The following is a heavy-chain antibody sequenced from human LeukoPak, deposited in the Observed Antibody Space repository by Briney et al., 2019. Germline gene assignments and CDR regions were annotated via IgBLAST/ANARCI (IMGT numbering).Heavy chain of an antibody. J-gene: IGHJ2*01. CDR2: ISADNGNT. D-gene: IGHD6-19*01. V-gene: IGHV1-18*01. CDR1: GYTFTSYG. Sequence: ASVKVSCKASGYTFTSYGISWVRQAPGQGLEWMGWISADNGNTNYVQKLQGRVTMTTDTSTSTAYMELRSLRSHDTAVYYCARVPGYSSGWSGWYFDLWGRGTLVTVSS. CDR3: ARVPGYSSGWSGWYFDL.